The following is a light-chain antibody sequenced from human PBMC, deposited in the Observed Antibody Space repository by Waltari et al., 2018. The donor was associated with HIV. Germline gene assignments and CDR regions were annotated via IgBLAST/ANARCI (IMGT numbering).Light chain of an antibody. CDR2: GAS. CDR3: QQRSNWPIT. V-gene: IGKV3-11*01. CDR1: QSVSSY. J-gene: IGKJ5*01. Sequence: EIVLTQSPATLSLSPGEIATLSCRASQSVSSYLAWLQQKPGQAPRLLIYGASNRATGIPARFSGSGSGTDFTLTISSLEPEDFAVYYCQQRSNWPITFGQGTRLEIK.